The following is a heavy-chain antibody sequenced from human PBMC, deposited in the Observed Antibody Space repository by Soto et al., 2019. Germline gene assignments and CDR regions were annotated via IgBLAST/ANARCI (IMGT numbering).Heavy chain of an antibody. J-gene: IGHJ2*01. Sequence: QDPLVQSGAEVKKPGSSVKVSCKASGGTFSSHTFSWVRQAPGQGLEWMGRIIPALGTATYAQKFQGRVTITADESATTGYMELNSLRSEDTAVYYCASPDFGDYWYFDLWGRGTLVTVSS. V-gene: IGHV1-69*08. CDR2: IIPALGTA. CDR3: ASPDFGDYWYFDL. D-gene: IGHD4-17*01. CDR1: GGTFSSHT.